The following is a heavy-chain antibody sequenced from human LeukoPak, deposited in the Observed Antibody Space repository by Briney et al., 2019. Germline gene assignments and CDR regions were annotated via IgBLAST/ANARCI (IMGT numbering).Heavy chain of an antibody. CDR3: ARGGGGTGDSAFDI. Sequence: GGSLRLSCAASGFTFSSYAMHWVRQVPGKGLEYVSAISSNGGSTYYADSVKGRFTISRDNSKNTLYPQMGSLRAEDMAVYYCARGGGGTGDSAFDIWGQGTMVTVSS. CDR2: ISSNGGST. CDR1: GFTFSSYA. D-gene: IGHD7-27*01. J-gene: IGHJ3*02. V-gene: IGHV3-64*02.